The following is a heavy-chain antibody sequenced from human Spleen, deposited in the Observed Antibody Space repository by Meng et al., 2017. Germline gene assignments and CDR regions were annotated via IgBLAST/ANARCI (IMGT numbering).Heavy chain of an antibody. D-gene: IGHD2-8*02. V-gene: IGHV3-11*01. Sequence: VQLVESGGGLVKPGGSLRLSCAASGFPFSDYYMSWICQAPGKGLEWISYISNRDNTIYYADSVKGRFTISRDNARNFLYLQMSSLRAEDTAVYYCTTEYYGTSVLAADCWGRGTLVTVSS. J-gene: IGHJ4*02. CDR2: ISNRDNTI. CDR1: GFPFSDYY. CDR3: TTEYYGTSVLAADC.